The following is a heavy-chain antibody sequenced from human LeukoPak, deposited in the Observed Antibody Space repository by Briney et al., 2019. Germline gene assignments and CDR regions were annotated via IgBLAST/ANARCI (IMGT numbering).Heavy chain of an antibody. V-gene: IGHV1-8*01. CDR3: SRGPRFDP. CDR2: VNPNSGDT. CDR1: GYSFNIYE. Sequence: ASLKVSCKTSGYSFNIYEINWVRQAPGQRLEWMGWVNPNSGDTNYAQKFQGRLTMTRNTSISTAYMERSGLSLEDTAGYYWSRGPRFDPWGQGTQVSVSS. J-gene: IGHJ5*02.